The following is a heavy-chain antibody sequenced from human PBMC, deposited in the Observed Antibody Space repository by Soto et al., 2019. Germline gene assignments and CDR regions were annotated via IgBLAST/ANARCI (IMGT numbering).Heavy chain of an antibody. Sequence: SVKFYWKASGYTFTSYGISWVRQAPGQGRDWMGWLSAYNGNTNYAQNLQGRVTMTTDTSTSTSYMELRILRSDDTAVYYCAIDSTGYDYWCQGTLVTVSS. D-gene: IGHD6-19*01. CDR2: LSAYNGNT. CDR1: GYTFTSYG. CDR3: AIDSTGYDY. V-gene: IGHV1-18*01. J-gene: IGHJ4*02.